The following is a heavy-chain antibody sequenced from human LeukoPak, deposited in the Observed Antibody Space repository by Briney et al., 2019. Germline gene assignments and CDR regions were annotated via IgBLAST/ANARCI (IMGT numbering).Heavy chain of an antibody. CDR1: GFTFSSYA. CDR2: ISGSGGST. CDR3: ARVYCSGGSCYPGAFDI. Sequence: GGSLRLSCAASGFTFSSYAMSWVRQAPGKGLEWVSAISGSGGSTYYADSVKGRSTISRDNSKNTLYLQMNSLRAEGTAVYYCARVYCSGGSCYPGAFDIWGQGTMVTVSS. D-gene: IGHD2-15*01. V-gene: IGHV3-23*01. J-gene: IGHJ3*02.